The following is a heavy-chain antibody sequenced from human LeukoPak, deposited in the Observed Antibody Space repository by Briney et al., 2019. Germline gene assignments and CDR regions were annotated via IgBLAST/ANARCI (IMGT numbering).Heavy chain of an antibody. J-gene: IGHJ4*02. D-gene: IGHD4-23*01. CDR3: ARDLGLYDYGGNIDF. Sequence: GGSLRLSCTASGFIFNTYSMNWVRQAPGKGLEWVSYVSSSSRTIYYADSVKGRFTISRDNAKNSLYPQMNSLRAEDTAVYYCARDLGLYDYGGNIDFWGQGTLVTVSS. V-gene: IGHV3-48*04. CDR1: GFIFNTYS. CDR2: VSSSSRTI.